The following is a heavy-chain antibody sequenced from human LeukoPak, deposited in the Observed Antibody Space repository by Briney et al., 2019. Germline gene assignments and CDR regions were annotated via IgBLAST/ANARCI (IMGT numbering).Heavy chain of an antibody. CDR3: ARGARYCSSTSCYIY. V-gene: IGHV4-59*06. CDR1: GGSISSYY. J-gene: IGHJ4*02. CDR2: IYYSGST. D-gene: IGHD2-2*02. Sequence: SETLSLTCTVSGGSISSYYWSWIRQPPGKGLEWIGYIYYSGSTYYNPSLKSRVTISVDTSKNQFSLKLSTVTAADTAVYYCARGARYCSSTSCYIYWGQGTLVTVSS.